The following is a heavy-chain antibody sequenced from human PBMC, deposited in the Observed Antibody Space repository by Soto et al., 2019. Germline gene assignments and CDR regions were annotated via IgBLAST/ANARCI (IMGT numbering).Heavy chain of an antibody. J-gene: IGHJ4*02. CDR1: GGSFSGYY. CDR3: ARGRSLPGQELRG. Sequence: SETLSLTCAVYGGSFSGYYWTWIRQPPGTGLEWIGEINHSGSTNYNPSLKSRVTISVDTSKNQFSLKLSSVTAADTAVYYCARGRSLPGQELRGWGQGTLVTVSS. CDR2: INHSGST. D-gene: IGHD4-4*01. V-gene: IGHV4-34*01.